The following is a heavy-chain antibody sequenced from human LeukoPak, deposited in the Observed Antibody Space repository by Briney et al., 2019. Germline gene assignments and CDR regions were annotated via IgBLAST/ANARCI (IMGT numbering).Heavy chain of an antibody. D-gene: IGHD3-10*01. CDR2: ISYDGSNK. CDR3: ARARGSGSHKFYHIDY. V-gene: IGHV3-30-3*01. Sequence: GGSLRLSCAASGFTFSSYAMHWVRQAPGKGLEWVAVISYDGSNKYYADSVKGRFTISRDNSKNTLYLQMNSLRAEDTAVYYCARARGSGSHKFYHIDYWGQGTLVTVSS. CDR1: GFTFSSYA. J-gene: IGHJ4*02.